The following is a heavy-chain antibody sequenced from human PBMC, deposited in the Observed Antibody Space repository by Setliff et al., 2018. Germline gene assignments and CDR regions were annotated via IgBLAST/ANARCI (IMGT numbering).Heavy chain of an antibody. CDR2: IHYSGST. D-gene: IGHD2-15*01. V-gene: IGHV4-39*07. Sequence: PSETLSLTCTVSGGSISSSSYYWGWIRQPPGKGLEWIGSIHYSGSTYYNPSLKSRVTISIDTSKNQFSLKLSSVTAADTAVYYCARKKTVYWYYGMDVWGQGTTVTVSS. CDR3: ARKKTVYWYYGMDV. J-gene: IGHJ6*02. CDR1: GGSISSSSYY.